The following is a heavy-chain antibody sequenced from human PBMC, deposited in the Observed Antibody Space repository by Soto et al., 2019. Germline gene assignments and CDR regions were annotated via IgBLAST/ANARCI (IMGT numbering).Heavy chain of an antibody. D-gene: IGHD3-9*01. J-gene: IGHJ3*02. V-gene: IGHV3-74*01. CDR2: INSDGSGT. CDR1: GFTFSSYW. CDR3: ATRTLYYDILTGYYTHDAFDI. Sequence: GESLKISCAASGFTFSSYWMHWFRQAPGKGLAWVSRINSDGSGTNYADSVKGRFTISRDNSKNTLYPQMNSLRAEDTAVYYCATRTLYYDILTGYYTHDAFDIWGQGTMVTVSS.